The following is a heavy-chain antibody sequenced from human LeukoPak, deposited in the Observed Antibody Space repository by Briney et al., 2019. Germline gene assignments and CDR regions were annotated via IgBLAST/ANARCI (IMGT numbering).Heavy chain of an antibody. D-gene: IGHD1-14*01. CDR2: INTDGSRI. CDR1: GFTFNDYW. CDR3: ARDLGRGFDP. V-gene: IGHV3-74*01. J-gene: IGHJ5*02. Sequence: GGSLRLSCAASGFTFNDYWMHWVRQAPGQGLVWVSRINTDGSRIYYADSVKGRFTISRDNAKNSVYLQMNSLRVEDTAVYYCARDLGRGFDPRGQGALVTVSS.